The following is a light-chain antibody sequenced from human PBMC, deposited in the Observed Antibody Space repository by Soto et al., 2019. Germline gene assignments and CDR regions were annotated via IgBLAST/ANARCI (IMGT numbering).Light chain of an antibody. CDR3: AAWDDSLNGYV. CDR1: GSNIGSNT. Sequence: QSVLTQPPSASGTPGQRVTIFCSGSGSNIGSNTVNWYQQVPGTAPKVLMYSNNQRPSGVPDRFSGSKSGTSASLAISGLQSADEADYYCAAWDDSLNGYVFGTGTKLTVL. CDR2: SNN. V-gene: IGLV1-44*01. J-gene: IGLJ1*01.